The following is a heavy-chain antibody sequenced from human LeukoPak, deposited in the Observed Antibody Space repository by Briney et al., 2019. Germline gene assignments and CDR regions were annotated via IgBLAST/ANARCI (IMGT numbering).Heavy chain of an antibody. CDR2: INAGNGNT. CDR1: EYTFTDYA. D-gene: IGHD3-3*01. CDR3: ARDLTSYYDFWSGYSGFDY. V-gene: IGHV1-3*01. Sequence: ASVKVSCKASEYTFTDYAINWVRQAPGQRLEWMGWINAGNGNTRYSQRFQGRVTITRDTSASTAYMELSSLRSEDTAVYYCARDLTSYYDFWSGYSGFDYWGQGTLVTVSS. J-gene: IGHJ4*02.